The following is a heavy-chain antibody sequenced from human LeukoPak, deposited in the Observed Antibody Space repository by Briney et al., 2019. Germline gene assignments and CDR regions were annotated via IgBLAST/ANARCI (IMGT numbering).Heavy chain of an antibody. CDR2: ISSSGSPI. CDR1: GFIFSSYS. V-gene: IGHV3-48*02. CDR3: ARGRYSNSWYDYFDY. D-gene: IGHD6-13*01. J-gene: IGHJ4*02. Sequence: PGGPLRLSCAASGFIFSSYSMTWVRQAPGKGLEWVSYISSSGSPIYSADSVKGRFTISRDNAKNSLYLQINSLRDEDTAVYYCARGRYSNSWYDYFDYWGQGTLVTVSS.